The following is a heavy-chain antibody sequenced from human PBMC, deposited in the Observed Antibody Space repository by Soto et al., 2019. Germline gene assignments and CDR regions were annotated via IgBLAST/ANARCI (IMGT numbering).Heavy chain of an antibody. CDR1: GGSFSGYY. J-gene: IGHJ6*02. V-gene: IGHV4-34*01. CDR2: INHSGGT. Sequence: SETLSLTCAVYGGSFSGYYWSWIRQPPGKGLEWIGEINHSGGTNYNPSLKSRVTISVDTSKNQYSLKLSSVTAADTAVYYCARANARADYYYGMDVWGQGTTVTVSS. CDR3: ARANARADYYYGMDV.